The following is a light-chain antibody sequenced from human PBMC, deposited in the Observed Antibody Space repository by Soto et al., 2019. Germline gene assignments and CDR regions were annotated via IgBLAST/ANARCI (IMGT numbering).Light chain of an antibody. V-gene: IGLV1-44*01. CDR3: AAWDGSLSAVL. CDR1: SSSIGSSA. J-gene: IGLJ2*01. CDR2: NNN. Sequence: QSVLTQPPSASGTPGQSVTISWTGSSSSIGSSAVNWYQHITGSAPKLLIHNNNQLPSGVPDRFSGSKSGTSASLAISGLQSDDEADYYCAAWDGSLSAVLFGVGTKLTVL.